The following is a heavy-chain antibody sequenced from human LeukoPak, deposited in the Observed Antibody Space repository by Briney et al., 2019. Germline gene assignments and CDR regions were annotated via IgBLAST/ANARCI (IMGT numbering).Heavy chain of an antibody. CDR2: INHSGST. D-gene: IGHD2-21*01. V-gene: IGHV4-39*07. J-gene: IGHJ4*02. CDR3: ARLWRDY. CDR1: GGSISSSSYY. Sequence: PSETLSLTCTVSGGSISSSSYYWAWIRQPPGKGLEWIGEINHSGSTNYNPSLKSRVTISVDTSKNQFSLKPSSVTAADTAVYYRARLWRDYWGQGTLVTVSS.